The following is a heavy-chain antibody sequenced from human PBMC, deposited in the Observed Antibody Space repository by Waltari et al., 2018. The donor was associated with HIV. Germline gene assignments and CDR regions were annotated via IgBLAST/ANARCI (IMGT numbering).Heavy chain of an antibody. Sequence: QVQLVESGGGVVQPGRSLRLSWAASGFPFRSSVMPLVRKAPGKGLEWVAVIWYDGSNKYYADSVKGRFTISRDNSKNTLYLQMNSLRAEDTAVYYCARDLDGYNGGDVWGQGTTVTVSS. CDR3: ARDLDGYNGGDV. CDR1: GFPFRSSV. D-gene: IGHD5-12*01. V-gene: IGHV3-33*01. J-gene: IGHJ6*02. CDR2: IWYDGSNK.